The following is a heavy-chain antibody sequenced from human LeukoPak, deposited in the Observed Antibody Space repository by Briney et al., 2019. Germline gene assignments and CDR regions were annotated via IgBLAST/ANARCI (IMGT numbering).Heavy chain of an antibody. CDR2: IWYDGKHK. CDR1: GFTFSEYA. D-gene: IGHD6-19*01. Sequence: SGKSLRLSCAASGFTFSEYAMHWVRQAPGKGLEWVAVIWYDGKHKYYADSVKGRFTISRDNSKNTLFLNMNSLRADDTAVYYCAKDRAVAGTDARYYFDSWGQGTLVTVSA. J-gene: IGHJ4*02. CDR3: AKDRAVAGTDARYYFDS. V-gene: IGHV3-33*06.